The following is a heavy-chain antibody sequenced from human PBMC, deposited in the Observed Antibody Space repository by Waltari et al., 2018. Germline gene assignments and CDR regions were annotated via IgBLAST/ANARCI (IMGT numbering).Heavy chain of an antibody. V-gene: IGHV3-74*01. CDR3: ARGLPAWDG. D-gene: IGHD1-26*01. CDR1: GFTFSSYW. CDR2: INSDGRIT. J-gene: IGHJ4*02. Sequence: EVQLVESGGGLVQPGGSLRLSCAASGFTFSSYWMHWVRQAPGKGLVWVSHINSDGRITDYAGSVNGRFTISRDNTKDTLYLQMNSLRVEDTAVYYCARGLPAWDGGGQGTLVTVSS.